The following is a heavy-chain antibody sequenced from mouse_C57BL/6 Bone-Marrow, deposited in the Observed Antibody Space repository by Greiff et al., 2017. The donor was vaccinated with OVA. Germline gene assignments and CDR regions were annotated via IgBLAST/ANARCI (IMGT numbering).Heavy chain of an antibody. CDR1: GYSFTGYY. Sequence: VQLQQSGPELVKPGASVKISCKASGYSFTGYYMNWVKQSPEKSLEWIGEINPSTGGTTYNQKFKAKATLTVDKSSSTAYMQLKSLTSEDSAVYYCARRAYAMDYWGQGTSVTVSS. CDR3: ARRAYAMDY. CDR2: INPSTGGT. V-gene: IGHV1-42*01. D-gene: IGHD3-3*01. J-gene: IGHJ4*01.